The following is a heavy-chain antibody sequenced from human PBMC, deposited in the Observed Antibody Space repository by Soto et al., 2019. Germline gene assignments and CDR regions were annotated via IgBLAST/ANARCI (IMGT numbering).Heavy chain of an antibody. CDR3: AKDAYSSSWYWYYYYYGMDV. D-gene: IGHD6-13*01. V-gene: IGHV3-23*01. J-gene: IGHJ6*02. CDR1: GFTFTNHA. Sequence: GGSLRLSCAASGFTFTNHAMSWVRQAPGKGLEWVSDIGGSGSSTYYADSVKGRFTISRDNSKNTLYLQMNSLRAEDTAVYYCAKDAYSSSWYWYYYYYGMDVWGQGTTVTVSS. CDR2: IGGSGSST.